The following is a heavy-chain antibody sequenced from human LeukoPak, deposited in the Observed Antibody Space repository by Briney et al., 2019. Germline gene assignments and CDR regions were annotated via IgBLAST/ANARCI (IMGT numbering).Heavy chain of an antibody. CDR3: ARTSYCSGGRCYYPDY. J-gene: IGHJ4*02. V-gene: IGHV5-51*01. CDR1: GYSFTNYW. CDR2: IYPGDSDT. D-gene: IGHD2-15*01. Sequence: GESLKISCKASGYSFTNYWIGWVRQMPGDGLEWMGIIYPGDSDTRYSPSFQGQVTISADKSISTAYLQWSSLKASDTAMYYCARTSYCSGGRCYYPDYWGQGTPVTVSS.